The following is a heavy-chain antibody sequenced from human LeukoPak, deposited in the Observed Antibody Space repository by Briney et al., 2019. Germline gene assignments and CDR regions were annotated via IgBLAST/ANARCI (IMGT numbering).Heavy chain of an antibody. J-gene: IGHJ4*02. Sequence: SVRVSCKASGGTFSSYAISWVRQAPGQGLEWMGGIIPIFGTANYAQKFQGRVTITADESTSTAYMELSSLRSEDTAVYYCATWLYYYDSSGYYNYWGQGTLVTVSS. CDR2: IIPIFGTA. V-gene: IGHV1-69*13. CDR1: GGTFSSYA. D-gene: IGHD3-22*01. CDR3: ATWLYYYDSSGYYNY.